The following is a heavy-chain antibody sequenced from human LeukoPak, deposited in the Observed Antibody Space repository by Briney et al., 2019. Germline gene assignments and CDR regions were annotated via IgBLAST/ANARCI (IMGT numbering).Heavy chain of an antibody. D-gene: IGHD5-18*01. CDR1: GFTFSSYG. CDR2: ISYDGSNK. V-gene: IGHV3-30*18. J-gene: IGHJ6*02. Sequence: PGGSLRLSCAASGFTFSSYGMHWVRQAPGKGLEWVAVISYDGSNKYYADSVKGRFTISRDNSKNTLYLQMNSLRAEDTAAYYCAKDQGGIQLLSGWHYYYGMDVWGQGTTVTVSS. CDR3: AKDQGGIQLLSGWHYYYGMDV.